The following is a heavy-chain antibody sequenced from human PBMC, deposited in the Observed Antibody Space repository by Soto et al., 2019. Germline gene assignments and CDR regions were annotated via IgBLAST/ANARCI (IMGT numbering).Heavy chain of an antibody. J-gene: IGHJ4*02. D-gene: IGHD3-10*01. CDR2: ISPMFGAA. CDR1: GGPFNTYA. V-gene: IGHV1-69*19. Sequence: QVQLVQSGAEMKKPGSSVKVSCQSPGGPFNTYAMNWVRQAPGQGPEWMGDISPMFGAANYAPKFQGRVTITADESTGTSYMQLSSLTPEDTALYFCAREVQVHTPAFVYWGQGTLVTVSS. CDR3: AREVQVHTPAFVY.